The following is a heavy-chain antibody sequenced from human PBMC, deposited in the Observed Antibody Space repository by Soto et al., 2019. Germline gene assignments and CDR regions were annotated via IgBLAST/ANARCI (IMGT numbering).Heavy chain of an antibody. J-gene: IGHJ4*02. D-gene: IGHD6-19*01. CDR3: ARGGYSSGWDRY. Sequence: QLQLQESGPGLVKPSETLSLTCTVSGGSISSSSYYWGWIRQPPGKGLEWIGSIYYSGSTYYNPSLKSRVTISVDTSKNQFSLKLSSVTAADTAVYYCARGGYSSGWDRYWGQGTLVTVSS. CDR1: GGSISSSSYY. CDR2: IYYSGST. V-gene: IGHV4-39*01.